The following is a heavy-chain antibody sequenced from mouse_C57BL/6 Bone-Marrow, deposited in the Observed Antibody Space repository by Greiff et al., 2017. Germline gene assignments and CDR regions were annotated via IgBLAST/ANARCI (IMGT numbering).Heavy chain of an antibody. CDR1: GFTFSSYG. V-gene: IGHV5-6*01. CDR2: ISSGGSYT. CDR3: ARHHPITTVVARPFAY. D-gene: IGHD1-1*01. Sequence: EVMLVESGGDLVKPGGSLKLSCAASGFTFSSYGMSWVRQTPDKRLEWVATISSGGSYTYYPDSVKGRFPISRDNAKNTLYLQMSSLKSEDTAMYYCARHHPITTVVARPFAYWGQGTLVTVSA. J-gene: IGHJ3*01.